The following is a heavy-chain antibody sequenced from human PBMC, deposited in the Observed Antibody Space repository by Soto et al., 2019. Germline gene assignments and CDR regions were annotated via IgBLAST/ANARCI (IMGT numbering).Heavy chain of an antibody. D-gene: IGHD1-20*01. CDR3: ARGGGRGILETYNWNDDSLDY. CDR2: MNPNSGNT. J-gene: IGHJ4*02. Sequence: GASVKVSCKASGYTFTSYDINWVRQATGQGLEWMGWMNPNSGNTGYAQKFQGRVTMTRNTSISTAYMELSSLRSEDTAVYYCARGGGRGILETYNWNDDSLDYWGQGTLVTVSS. CDR1: GYTFTSYD. V-gene: IGHV1-8*01.